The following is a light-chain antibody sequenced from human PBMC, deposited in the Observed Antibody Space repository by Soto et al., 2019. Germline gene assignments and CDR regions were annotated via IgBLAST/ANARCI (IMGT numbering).Light chain of an antibody. J-gene: IGLJ2*01. Sequence: QSVLTQPRSVSGSPGQSVTISCTGTSSDVGGYTYVSWYQQHPGKAPKLMIYDVNKRPSGVPARFSGSKSGNTASLTISGLQAEDEADYHCCSYAGSLTVIFGGGTKVTVL. CDR3: CSYAGSLTVI. CDR2: DVN. CDR1: SSDVGGYTY. V-gene: IGLV2-11*01.